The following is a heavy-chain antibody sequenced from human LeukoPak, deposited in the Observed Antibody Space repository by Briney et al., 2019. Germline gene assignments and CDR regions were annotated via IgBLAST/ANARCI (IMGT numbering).Heavy chain of an antibody. V-gene: IGHV3-7*05. CDR3: ARSTSWAFDY. Sequence: QAGGSLRLSCSAPGFTFSFFWMTWVRQAPGKGLEWLANIKEDGSVKHYVDSLEGRLTVSRDNATNSLYLEMNSLRAEDTALYYCARSTSWAFDYWGQGALVTVSS. CDR2: IKEDGSVK. J-gene: IGHJ4*02. CDR1: GFTFSFFW. D-gene: IGHD6-13*01.